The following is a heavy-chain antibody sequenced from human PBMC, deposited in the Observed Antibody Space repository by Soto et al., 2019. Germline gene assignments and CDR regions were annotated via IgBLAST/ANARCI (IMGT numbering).Heavy chain of an antibody. Sequence: SVKVSCKASGGTFSIYSISWVRQAPGQGLEWMGGIIPIFGTANYAQKFQGRVTITADESTSTAYMELSSLRSEDTAVYYCARSRLRLYNWFDPWGQGTLVTVSS. J-gene: IGHJ5*02. CDR3: ARSRLRLYNWFDP. D-gene: IGHD4-17*01. CDR2: IIPIFGTA. V-gene: IGHV1-69*13. CDR1: GGTFSIYS.